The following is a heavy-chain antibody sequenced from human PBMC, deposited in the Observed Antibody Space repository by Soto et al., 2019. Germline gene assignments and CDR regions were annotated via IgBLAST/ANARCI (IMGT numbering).Heavy chain of an antibody. CDR3: AREGGVVYGPYYYGMDV. V-gene: IGHV1-18*04. D-gene: IGHD2-2*01. CDR1: GYTFTSYG. Sequence: ASVKVSCKASGYTFTSYGISWVRQAPGQGLEWMGWISAYNGNTNYAQKLQGRVTMTTDTSTSTAYMELRSLRSDDTAVYYCAREGGVVYGPYYYGMDVWGQGTTVTVSS. CDR2: ISAYNGNT. J-gene: IGHJ6*02.